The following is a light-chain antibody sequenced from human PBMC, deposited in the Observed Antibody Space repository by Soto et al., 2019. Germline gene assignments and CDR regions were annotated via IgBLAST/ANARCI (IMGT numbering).Light chain of an antibody. CDR1: SSNIGAGYD. CDR2: GNS. Sequence: QSVLTQPPSVSGAPGQRVTISCTGSSSNIGAGYDVHWYQQLPGTAPKLLIYGNSNRPSGVPDRFSGSKSGTSASLAITGLQAEEEAEYYCQSYDSSRSGYVFGTGTKVTVL. CDR3: QSYDSSRSGYV. V-gene: IGLV1-40*01. J-gene: IGLJ1*01.